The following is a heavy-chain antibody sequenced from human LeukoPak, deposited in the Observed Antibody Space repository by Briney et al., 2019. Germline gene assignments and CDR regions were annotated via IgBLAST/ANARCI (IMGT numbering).Heavy chain of an antibody. CDR2: IYTSGST. D-gene: IGHD2-2*02. V-gene: IGHV4-61*02. CDR3: ARDQGYCSSTSCYSWFDP. CDR1: GGSISSGSYY. Sequence: KASETLSLTCTVSGGSISSGSYYWSWIRQPAGKGLEWIGRIYTSGSTNYNPSLKSRVTISVDTSKNQFSLKLSSVTAADTAVYYCARDQGYCSSTSCYSWFDPWGQGTLVTVSS. J-gene: IGHJ5*02.